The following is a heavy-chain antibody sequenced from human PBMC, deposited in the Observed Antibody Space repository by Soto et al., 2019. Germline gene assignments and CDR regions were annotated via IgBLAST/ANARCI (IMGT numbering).Heavy chain of an antibody. Sequence: QVQLQESGPGLVKPSETLSLTCTVSGGSISSYYWSWIRQPPGKGLEWIGYIYYSGSTNYNPSLKSRVTISVDTSKNQFSLKLSSVTAADTAVYYCARNDASIAAAHRGVAIVKENWFDPWGQGTLVTVSS. CDR3: ARNDASIAAAHRGVAIVKENWFDP. J-gene: IGHJ5*02. D-gene: IGHD6-13*01. CDR1: GGSISSYY. CDR2: IYYSGST. V-gene: IGHV4-59*01.